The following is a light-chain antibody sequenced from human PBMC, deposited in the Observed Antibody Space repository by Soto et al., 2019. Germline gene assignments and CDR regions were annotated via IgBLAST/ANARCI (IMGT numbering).Light chain of an antibody. V-gene: IGLV1-47*01. J-gene: IGLJ2*01. CDR2: GNN. CDR3: AAWDARLSVV. Sequence: QSVLTQPPSASGTSGQRVTISCSGSSSNIGNKYVDWYQQVPGTAPKLLIYGNNQRPSGVPDRFSGSKSGTSASLAISGLRSEDEADYYCAAWDARLSVVFGGGTKLTVL. CDR1: SSNIGNKY.